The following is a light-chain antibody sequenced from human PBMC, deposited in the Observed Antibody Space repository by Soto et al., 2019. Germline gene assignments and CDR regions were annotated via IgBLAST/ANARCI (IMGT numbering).Light chain of an antibody. CDR3: QQNFSIPIT. J-gene: IGKJ5*01. CDR2: AAS. Sequence: IQMTQSPSSLSASVGDRVTITCRASQSISTYLNWYHQKPGKAPDLLIYAASSLKSGVPSRFSGSGSGTHFTLTITGLQPADFATYHCQQNFSIPITFGQGTRLEI. V-gene: IGKV1-39*01. CDR1: QSISTY.